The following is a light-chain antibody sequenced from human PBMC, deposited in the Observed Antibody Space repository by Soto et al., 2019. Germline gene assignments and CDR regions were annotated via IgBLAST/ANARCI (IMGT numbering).Light chain of an antibody. Sequence: EIVLTQSPATLSLSPGERATLSCRASQSVSSYLAWYQQKPGQAPRLLIYDASNRATGIPARFSGSGSGTEFSLTINRLEPEDAAVYFCQQYGRSPLTFGGGTKVEIK. V-gene: IGKV3-11*01. CDR3: QQYGRSPLT. J-gene: IGKJ4*01. CDR2: DAS. CDR1: QSVSSY.